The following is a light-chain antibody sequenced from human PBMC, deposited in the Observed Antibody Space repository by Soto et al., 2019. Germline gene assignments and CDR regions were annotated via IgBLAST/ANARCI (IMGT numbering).Light chain of an antibody. CDR3: QQYTNWPRT. CDR1: ENINNN. Sequence: EIVMTQSPGTLSVSPGEGVTLSCRASENINNNLAWYQQKPGQSPRLLIYGASTRATGIPARLSGSGSGTEFTLTISSLQSEDFAVYSCQQYTNWPRTFGLGTKVEIK. J-gene: IGKJ1*01. CDR2: GAS. V-gene: IGKV3-15*01.